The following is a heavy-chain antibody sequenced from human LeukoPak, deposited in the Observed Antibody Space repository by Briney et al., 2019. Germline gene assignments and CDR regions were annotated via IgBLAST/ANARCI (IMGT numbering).Heavy chain of an antibody. J-gene: IGHJ4*02. CDR1: GFTFSSYG. CDR2: IWYDGSNK. CDR3: AKDGRGSRGISNLYRGSYCFES. Sequence: PGGSLRLSCAASGFTFSSYGMHWVRQAPGKGLEWVAFIWYDGSNKYYADSVKGRFTISRDNSKDTLYLQMNSLRVEDTAVYYCAKDGRGSRGISNLYRGSYCFESWGPGTLVTVSS. D-gene: IGHD3-16*01. V-gene: IGHV3-30*02.